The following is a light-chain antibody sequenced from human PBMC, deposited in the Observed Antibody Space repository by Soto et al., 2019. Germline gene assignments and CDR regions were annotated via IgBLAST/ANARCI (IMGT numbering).Light chain of an antibody. CDR2: GAS. CDR1: QSVNSY. J-gene: IGKJ1*01. CDR3: QKYGNSRA. V-gene: IGKV3-20*01. Sequence: EIVLTQSPGTLSLSPGERATLSCRTSQSVNSYLAWYQQKPGQAPRLLIYGASNTATGIPDRFSGSGSGTDFTLTISRRESEDFAVYYCQKYGNSRAFGQGTKVEI.